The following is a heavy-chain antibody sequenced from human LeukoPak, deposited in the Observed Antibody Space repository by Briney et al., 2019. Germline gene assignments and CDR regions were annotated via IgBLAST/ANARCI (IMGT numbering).Heavy chain of an antibody. CDR2: IHYSGST. J-gene: IGHJ4*02. CDR1: GGFISSDY. V-gene: IGHV4-59*12. CDR3: ARDLRTLKVFDS. Sequence: SETLSLTCTVSGGFISSDYWSWIRQPPGKGLEWIANIHYSGSTNFNPSLKSRVSISVDKSKTQFSLKLSSVTAADTAVYYCARDLRTLKVFDSWGQGTLVTVSS. D-gene: IGHD1-7*01.